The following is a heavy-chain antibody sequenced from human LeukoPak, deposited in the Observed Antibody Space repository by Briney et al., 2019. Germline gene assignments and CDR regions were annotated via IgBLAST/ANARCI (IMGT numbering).Heavy chain of an antibody. CDR2: IHYSARI. Sequence: PSQTLSLTCAVSGGSISSGYYWGWIRPPPGKGLEWIGSIHYSARIYYNPSLKSRLTISPDTSKNQFSLKLTSVTAADTAVYYCTREVRSAWASFGPWGQGTLVIVSS. CDR3: TREVRSAWASFGP. J-gene: IGHJ5*02. CDR1: GGSISSGYY. V-gene: IGHV4-38-2*02. D-gene: IGHD1-26*01.